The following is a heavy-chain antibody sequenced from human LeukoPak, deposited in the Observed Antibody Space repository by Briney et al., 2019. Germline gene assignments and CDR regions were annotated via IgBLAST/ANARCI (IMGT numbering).Heavy chain of an antibody. CDR1: GYTFTGYY. CDR2: INPNSGGT. J-gene: IGHJ6*02. D-gene: IGHD6-19*01. CDR3: AREGSGGWYYYYGMDV. V-gene: IGHV1-2*02. Sequence: ASVKVSCKASGYTFTGYYMHWVRQAPGQGLEWMGWINPNSGGTNYAQKFQGRVTMTRDTSISTAYMELSRLRSDDTAVYYCAREGSGGWYYYYGMDVWGQGTTVTVSS.